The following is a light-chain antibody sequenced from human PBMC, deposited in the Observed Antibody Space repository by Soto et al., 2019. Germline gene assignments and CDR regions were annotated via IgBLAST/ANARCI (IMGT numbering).Light chain of an antibody. Sequence: EIVLTQSPGTLSLSPGERATLSCRASQSVSSSYLAWYQQKPGQAPRLLIYGASSRATGIPDRFSCSGSGTDCTLTISRLEPEDFAVYYCQQYGSSRTVGQGTKVEIK. CDR1: QSVSSSY. V-gene: IGKV3-20*01. CDR3: QQYGSSRT. CDR2: GAS. J-gene: IGKJ1*01.